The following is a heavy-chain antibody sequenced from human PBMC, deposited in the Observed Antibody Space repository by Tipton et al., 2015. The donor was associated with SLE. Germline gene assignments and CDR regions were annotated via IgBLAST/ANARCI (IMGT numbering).Heavy chain of an antibody. CDR3: AASAGGNFDY. J-gene: IGHJ4*02. CDR1: GGSVSSGSYY. D-gene: IGHD6-13*01. CDR2: IYYSGST. Sequence: TLSLTCTVSGGSVSSGSYYWSWIRQPPGKGLEWIGYIYYSGSTNYNPSLKSRVTISVDTSKNQFSLKLSSVTAADTAVYYCAASAGGNFDYWGQGTLVTVSS. V-gene: IGHV4-61*01.